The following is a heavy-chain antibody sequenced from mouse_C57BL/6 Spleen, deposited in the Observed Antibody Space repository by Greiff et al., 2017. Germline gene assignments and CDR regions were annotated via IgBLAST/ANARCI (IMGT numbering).Heavy chain of an antibody. CDR1: GYTFTSYW. V-gene: IGHV1-52*01. Sequence: VQLQQPGAELVRPGSSVKLSCKASGYTFTSYWMHWVKQRPIQGLEWIGNIDPSDSETHYNQKFKDKATLTVDKSSSTAYMQLSSLTSEDSAVYYCARRGDGYTSMDYWGQGTSVTVSS. CDR2: IDPSDSET. J-gene: IGHJ4*01. CDR3: ARRGDGYTSMDY. D-gene: IGHD2-3*01.